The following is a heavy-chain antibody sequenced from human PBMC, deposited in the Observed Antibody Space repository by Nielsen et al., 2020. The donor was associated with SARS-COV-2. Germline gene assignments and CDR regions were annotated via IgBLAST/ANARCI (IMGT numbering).Heavy chain of an antibody. CDR2: IWYDGSNK. D-gene: IGHD2-15*01. J-gene: IGHJ4*02. V-gene: IGHV3-33*01. Sequence: GESLKISCAASGFTFSSYGMHWVRQAPGKGLEWVAVIWYDGSNKYYADSVKGRFTISRDNSKNTLYLQMNSLRAEDTAVYYCARGIVVVVAASTVFDYWGQGTLVTVSS. CDR3: ARGIVVVVAASTVFDY. CDR1: GFTFSSYG.